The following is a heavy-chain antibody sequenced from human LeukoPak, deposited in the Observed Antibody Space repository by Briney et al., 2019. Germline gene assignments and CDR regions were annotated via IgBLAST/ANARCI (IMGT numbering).Heavy chain of an antibody. V-gene: IGHV4-34*01. CDR3: ARGRDYYGSGAHYYMDV. Sequence: SETLSLTCAVYGGSFSGYYWSWIRQPPGKGLEWIGEIIHSGSTNYNPSLKSRVTISVETSKNQFSLKLSSVTAADTAVYYCARGRDYYGSGAHYYMDVWGKGTTVTVSS. J-gene: IGHJ6*03. CDR2: IIHSGST. CDR1: GGSFSGYY. D-gene: IGHD3-10*01.